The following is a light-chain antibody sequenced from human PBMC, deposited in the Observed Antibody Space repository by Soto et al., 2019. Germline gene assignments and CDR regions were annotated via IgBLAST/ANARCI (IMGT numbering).Light chain of an antibody. V-gene: IGKV1-8*01. CDR2: AAS. Sequence: AIRMTQSPSSFSASTGDRVTITCRASQGISSYLAWYQQKPGKAPKLLIYAASTLQSGVPSRFSGSGSGTDFTLTISCLQSEDFATYYCQQYYSYPLTFGQGTLLRL. CDR3: QQYYSYPLT. J-gene: IGKJ5*01. CDR1: QGISSY.